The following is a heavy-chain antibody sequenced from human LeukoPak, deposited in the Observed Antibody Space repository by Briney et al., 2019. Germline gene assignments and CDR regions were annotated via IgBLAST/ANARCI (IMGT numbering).Heavy chain of an antibody. V-gene: IGHV1-2*02. CDR2: INPNSGGT. J-gene: IGHJ3*02. CDR1: GYTFTGYY. CDR3: ARPATSEHCGGDCSQAFDI. Sequence: GASVKVSCKASGYTFTGYYMHWVRQAPGQGLEWMGWINPNSGGTNYAQKFQGRVTMTRDTSISTAYMELSRLRSDDTAVYYCARPATSEHCGGDCSQAFDIWGQGTMVTVSS. D-gene: IGHD2-21*02.